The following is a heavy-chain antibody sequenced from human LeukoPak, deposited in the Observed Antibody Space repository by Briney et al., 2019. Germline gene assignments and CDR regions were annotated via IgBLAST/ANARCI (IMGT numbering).Heavy chain of an antibody. CDR1: GYTFTSYW. Sequence: PGGSLRLSCTGSGYTFTSYWIGWVRQMPGKGLGWMGIIYPGDSDTKYSPSFQGQVTISADKSISTAYLQWSSLKASDTAMYYCARRTKGYCSSTSCALRAAAFDIWGQGTMVTVSS. J-gene: IGHJ3*02. D-gene: IGHD2-2*01. V-gene: IGHV5-51*01. CDR2: IYPGDSDT. CDR3: ARRTKGYCSSTSCALRAAAFDI.